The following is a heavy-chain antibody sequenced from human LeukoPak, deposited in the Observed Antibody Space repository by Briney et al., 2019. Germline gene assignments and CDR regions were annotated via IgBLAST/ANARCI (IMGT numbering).Heavy chain of an antibody. CDR1: GGSVSSGSHY. V-gene: IGHV4-61*01. CDR3: ARGLPLDH. Sequence: SETLSLTCTVSGGSVSSGSHYWSWIRQPPGKGLEWIGYIYYSGSTNYNSSLKSRVTISVDMSKNQFSLKLSYVTAAATAVYYCARGLPLDHWGQGTLVAVSS. J-gene: IGHJ4*02. CDR2: IYYSGST.